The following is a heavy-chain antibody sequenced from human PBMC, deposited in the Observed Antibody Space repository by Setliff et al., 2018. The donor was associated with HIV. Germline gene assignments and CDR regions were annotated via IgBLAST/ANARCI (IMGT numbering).Heavy chain of an antibody. J-gene: IGHJ5*02. CDR2: ISPDIGDT. CDR1: GYTFTDYY. Sequence: ASVKVSCKVSGYTFTDYYIHWVRQAPGQGLAWMGRISPDIGDTNYAQMFHGRVTMTRDTSNSTAYMELSSLKSDHTAVYYCARGADHFDTSGYYFFFDPWGQGTLVTVSS. CDR3: ARGADHFDTSGYYFFFDP. D-gene: IGHD3-22*01. V-gene: IGHV1-2*06.